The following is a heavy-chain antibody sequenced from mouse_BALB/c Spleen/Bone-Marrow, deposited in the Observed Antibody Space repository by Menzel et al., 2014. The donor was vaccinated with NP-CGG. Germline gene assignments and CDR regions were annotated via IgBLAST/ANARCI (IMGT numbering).Heavy chain of an antibody. Sequence: VQLQQSGAELVKPGASVKLSCTASGFNIKDTYMHWVKQRPEQGLEWIGRIDPANGNTKYDPKFQGKATITADTSNNIAYLQISSLPSEDTAVYYCANYYYGRSYGFAYWGQGTLVTASA. CDR2: IDPANGNT. CDR3: ANYYYGRSYGFAY. V-gene: IGHV14-3*02. D-gene: IGHD1-1*01. J-gene: IGHJ3*01. CDR1: GFNIKDTY.